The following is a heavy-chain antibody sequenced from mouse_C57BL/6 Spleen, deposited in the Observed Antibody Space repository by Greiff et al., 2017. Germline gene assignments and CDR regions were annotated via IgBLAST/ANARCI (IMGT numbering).Heavy chain of an antibody. Sequence: VQLQQSGAELVKPGASVKISCKASGYAFSSYWMNWVKQRPGKGLEWIGQIYPGDGDTNYNGKFKGKATLTADKSSSTAYRQRSSLTSEDSAVYFCARGGYGYFDYWGQGTTLTVSS. D-gene: IGHD3-1*01. CDR2: IYPGDGDT. CDR3: ARGGYGYFDY. CDR1: GYAFSSYW. V-gene: IGHV1-80*01. J-gene: IGHJ2*01.